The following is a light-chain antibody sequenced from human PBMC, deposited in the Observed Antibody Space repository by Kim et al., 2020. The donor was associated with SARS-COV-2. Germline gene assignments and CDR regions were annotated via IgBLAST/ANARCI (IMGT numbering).Light chain of an antibody. V-gene: IGKV3-15*01. CDR2: GAS. CDR3: QQYNDWPLLT. CDR1: QSVTNN. Sequence: SPGERATPSCRASQSVTNNLAGYQQRPGQAPRLLIYGASTRATDVSERFSGSGSGTEFTLTIRSLQSEDLAVYYCQQYNDWPLLTFGGGTKVDIK. J-gene: IGKJ4*01.